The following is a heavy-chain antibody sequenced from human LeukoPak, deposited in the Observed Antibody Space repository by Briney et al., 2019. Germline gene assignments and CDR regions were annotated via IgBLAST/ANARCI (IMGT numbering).Heavy chain of an antibody. V-gene: IGHV3-30*02. D-gene: IGHD6-19*01. Sequence: GGSLRPFRAASGFTFSSYGMHWVSLAPGKGLEWVAFIRYDGSNNYYADSVKGRFTISRDNSKNTLYLQMNSLRAEDTAVYSCAKDQWLVLDYWGQGTLVTVSS. CDR3: AKDQWLVLDY. J-gene: IGHJ4*02. CDR1: GFTFSSYG. CDR2: IRYDGSNN.